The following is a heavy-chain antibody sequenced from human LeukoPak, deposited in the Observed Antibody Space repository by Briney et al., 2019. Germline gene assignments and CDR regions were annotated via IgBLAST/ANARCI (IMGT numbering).Heavy chain of an antibody. CDR3: ARVLTVTHWFDP. Sequence: ASVKVSCKASGYTFTSYDINWVRQATGQGLEWMGIINPSGGSTSYAQKFQGRVTITADKSTSTAYKELSSLRSEDTAVYYCARVLTVTHWFDPWGQGTLVTVSS. D-gene: IGHD4-11*01. CDR2: INPSGGST. J-gene: IGHJ5*02. V-gene: IGHV1-46*01. CDR1: GYTFTSYD.